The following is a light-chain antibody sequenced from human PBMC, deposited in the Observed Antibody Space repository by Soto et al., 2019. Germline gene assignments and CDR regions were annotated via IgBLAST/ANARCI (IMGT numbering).Light chain of an antibody. CDR2: GNN. J-gene: IGLJ2*01. CDR1: SSNIGNNY. Sequence: QSALTQPPSVSAAPGQKVTISCSGSSSNIGNNYVSWYQQLPGTAPKLLIYGNNKRPSGIPDRFSGSKSGTSATLGITGLQTGDEADYYCATWDSRPRAVVFGGATKVTVL. CDR3: ATWDSRPRAVV. V-gene: IGLV1-51*01.